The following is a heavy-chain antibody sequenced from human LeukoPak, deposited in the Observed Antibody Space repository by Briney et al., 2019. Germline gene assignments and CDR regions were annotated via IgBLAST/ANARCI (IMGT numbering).Heavy chain of an antibody. D-gene: IGHD2-15*01. Sequence: ASVKVSCKASGYTFTSYGISWVRQAPGQGLEWMGWISAYNGNTNYAQKLQGRVTMTTDTSTSTAYMELRSLRSDDTAVYYCARVHLAATPYYFDYWGQGTLVTVSS. V-gene: IGHV1-18*01. CDR1: GYTFTSYG. J-gene: IGHJ4*02. CDR2: ISAYNGNT. CDR3: ARVHLAATPYYFDY.